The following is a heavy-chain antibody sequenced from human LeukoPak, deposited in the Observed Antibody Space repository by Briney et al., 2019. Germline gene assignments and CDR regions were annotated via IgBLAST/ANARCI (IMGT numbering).Heavy chain of an antibody. CDR1: GGSISSYY. J-gene: IGHJ4*02. CDR3: ARDGAGLWFGEPWYYFDY. Sequence: SSETLSLTCTVSGGSISSYYWSWIRQPPGKGLEWIGYIYYSGSTNYNPSLKSRVTISVDTSKNQFSLKLSSVTAADTAVYYCARDGAGLWFGEPWYYFDYWGQGTLVTVST. D-gene: IGHD3-10*01. CDR2: IYYSGST. V-gene: IGHV4-59*01.